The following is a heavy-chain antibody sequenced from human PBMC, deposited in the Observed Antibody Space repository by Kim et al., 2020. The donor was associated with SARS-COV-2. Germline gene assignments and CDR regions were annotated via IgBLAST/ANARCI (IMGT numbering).Heavy chain of an antibody. D-gene: IGHD7-27*01. V-gene: IGHV1-18*01. CDR1: GYTFSDYG. Sequence: ASVKVSCRASGYTFSDYGFAWVRQAPGQGLEWLGWINNYGHTNYGPKCKDRITMTTDRSTTTAYMELRSLNSDDTAVYFCARFSEPTNCFDYWGQGTLVT. CDR3: ARFSEPTNCFDY. J-gene: IGHJ4*02. CDR2: INNYGHT.